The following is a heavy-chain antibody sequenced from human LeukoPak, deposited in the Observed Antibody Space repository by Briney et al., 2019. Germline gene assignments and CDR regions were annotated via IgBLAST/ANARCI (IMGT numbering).Heavy chain of an antibody. CDR2: ISGSGGDT. J-gene: IGHJ5*02. CDR1: GFAFSNYA. Sequence: GGSLRLSCAASGFAFSNYAMSWVRQAPGKGLEWVSSISGSGGDTYYSDSVKGRFTISRDNSKNALYLQMNSLRGEDTALYYCAKDAWVANINWFDPWGQGTLVTVSS. CDR3: AKDAWVANINWFDP. D-gene: IGHD5-12*01. V-gene: IGHV3-23*01.